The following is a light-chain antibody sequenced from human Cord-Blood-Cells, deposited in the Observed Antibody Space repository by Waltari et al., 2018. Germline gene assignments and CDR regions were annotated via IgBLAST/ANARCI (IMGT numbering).Light chain of an antibody. J-gene: IGLJ3*02. V-gene: IGLV1-44*01. CDR2: GNN. CDR1: SSNIGSNT. Sequence: QSVLTQPPSASGTPGQRVTISCSGSSSNIGSNTVNWSQQLPGTAPKLLIYGNNQRPSGVPDRFSGSKSGTSASLAISGLQSEDEADYYCAAWDDSLNGWVFGGGTKLTVL. CDR3: AAWDDSLNGWV.